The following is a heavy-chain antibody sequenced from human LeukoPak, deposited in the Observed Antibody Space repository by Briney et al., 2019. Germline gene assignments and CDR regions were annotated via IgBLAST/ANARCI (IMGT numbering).Heavy chain of an antibody. Sequence: PAESLGLSCAASGFTFSSYAMSWVRQAPGKGLKWVSAISGSGGSTYYADSVKGRFTISRDNSKNTLYLRMNSLRADHTAVYYCAKPTSGSYYGEYFQHWGQGTLVTVSS. CDR2: ISGSGGST. J-gene: IGHJ1*01. V-gene: IGHV3-23*01. CDR3: AKPTSGSYYGEYFQH. CDR1: GFTFSSYA. D-gene: IGHD1-26*01.